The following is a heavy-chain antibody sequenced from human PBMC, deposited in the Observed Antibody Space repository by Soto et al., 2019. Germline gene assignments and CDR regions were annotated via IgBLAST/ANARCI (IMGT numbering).Heavy chain of an antibody. CDR1: GYTFTSYA. CDR3: ARTENYDILTGLFDY. D-gene: IGHD3-9*01. J-gene: IGHJ4*02. CDR2: ISAYNGNT. V-gene: IGHV1-18*01. Sequence: ASVKVSCKASGYTFTSYAMHWVRQAPGQRLEWMGWISAYNGNTNYAQKLQGRVTMTTDTSTSTAYMELRSLRSDDTAVYYCARTENYDILTGLFDYWGQGTLVTVSS.